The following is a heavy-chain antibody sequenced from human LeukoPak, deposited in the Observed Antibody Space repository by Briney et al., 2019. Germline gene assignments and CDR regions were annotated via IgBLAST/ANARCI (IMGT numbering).Heavy chain of an antibody. CDR3: ARALGQQLVLGGY. Sequence: ASVTVSCQSSGCTLTSYVFSWVRQAPGQGLEWMGWINEYNGNTNYAQKLQGRVTMTTDTSTSTAYMEMRSLRSDDTAVYYCARALGQQLVLGGYWGQGTLVTVSS. V-gene: IGHV1-18*01. CDR1: GCTLTSYV. J-gene: IGHJ4*02. D-gene: IGHD6-13*01. CDR2: INEYNGNT.